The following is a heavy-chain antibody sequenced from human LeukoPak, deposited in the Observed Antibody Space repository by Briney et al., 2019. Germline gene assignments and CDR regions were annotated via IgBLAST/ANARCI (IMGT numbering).Heavy chain of an antibody. D-gene: IGHD1-26*01. Sequence: SETLSLTCTVSGVSINTYFWSWIRQPPGKGLEWIGEINHSGSTNYNPSLKSRVTISVDTSKNQFSLKLSSVTAADTAVYYCARGSYSGSRTTRYYYYYGKDVWGQGTTVTVSS. CDR3: ARGSYSGSRTTRYYYYYGKDV. J-gene: IGHJ6*02. CDR1: GVSINTYF. CDR2: INHSGST. V-gene: IGHV4-59*12.